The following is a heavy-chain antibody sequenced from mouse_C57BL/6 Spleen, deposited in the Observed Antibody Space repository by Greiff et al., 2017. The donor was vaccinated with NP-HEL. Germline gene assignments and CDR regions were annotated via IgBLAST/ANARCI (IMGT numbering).Heavy chain of an antibody. V-gene: IGHV1-26*01. CDR2: INPNNGGT. CDR3: APDPAWVAD. J-gene: IGHJ3*01. CDR1: GYTFTDYY. Sequence: EVQLQQSGPELVKPGASVKISCKASGYTFTDYYMNWVKQSHGKSLEWIGDINPNNGGTSYNQKFKGKATLTVDTSSSTAYMELRSLTSEDSAVYYCAPDPAWVADGGQGTLVTVSA.